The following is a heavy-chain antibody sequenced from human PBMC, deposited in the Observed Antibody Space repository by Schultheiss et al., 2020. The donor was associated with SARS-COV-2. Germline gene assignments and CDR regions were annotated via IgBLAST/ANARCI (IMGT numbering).Heavy chain of an antibody. CDR1: GFTFSDYY. CDR2: IWYDGSNK. Sequence: GESLKISCAASGFTFSDYYMSWIRQAPGKGLEWVAVIWYDGSNKYYADSVKGRFTISRDNSKNTLYLQMNSLRAEDTAVYYCARDRNYYGSGSGFDIWGQGTMVTVSS. J-gene: IGHJ3*02. CDR3: ARDRNYYGSGSGFDI. V-gene: IGHV3-33*08. D-gene: IGHD3-10*01.